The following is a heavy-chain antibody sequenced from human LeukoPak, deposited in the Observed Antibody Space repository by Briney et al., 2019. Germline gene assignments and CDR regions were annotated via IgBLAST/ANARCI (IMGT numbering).Heavy chain of an antibody. D-gene: IGHD3-10*01. V-gene: IGHV3-23*01. CDR3: ARSGPYYFDY. Sequence: GGSLRLSCAASGFTFSSFGMGWVRQASGKSLEWDSTFGISGSTYFADSVKGRFTISRDTSKNTLYLQMDSLRAEDTAVYYCARSGPYYFDYWGQGTLVTVSS. J-gene: IGHJ4*02. CDR1: GFTFSSFG. CDR2: FGISGST.